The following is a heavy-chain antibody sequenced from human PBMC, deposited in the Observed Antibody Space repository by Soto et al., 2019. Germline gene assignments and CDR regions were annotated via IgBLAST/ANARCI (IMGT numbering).Heavy chain of an antibody. Sequence: SETLSLTCTVSGGSISSYYWSWIRQPPGKGLEWIGYIYYSGSTNYNPSLKSRVTISVDTSENQFSLKLSSVTAADTAVYYCARDYGSGSPPSYYYYYGMDVWGQGTTVTVSS. V-gene: IGHV4-59*01. J-gene: IGHJ6*02. CDR2: IYYSGST. CDR1: GGSISSYY. D-gene: IGHD3-10*01. CDR3: ARDYGSGSPPSYYYYYGMDV.